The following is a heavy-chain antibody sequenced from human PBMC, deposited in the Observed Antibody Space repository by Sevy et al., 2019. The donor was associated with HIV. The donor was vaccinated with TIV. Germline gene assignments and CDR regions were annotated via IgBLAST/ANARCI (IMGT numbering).Heavy chain of an antibody. CDR2: IHPSGGRR. J-gene: IGHJ4*02. CDR3: ARGNYYDNSGFPLYYFDY. D-gene: IGHD3-22*01. V-gene: IGHV1-46*01. Sequence: ASVKVSCKVSGYTFTYYYLHWVRQAPGQGLEWMGIIHPSGGRRSYAQKFQGRVTMTSDTSTTTVYMDLSSLRSEDTAVYYCARGNYYDNSGFPLYYFDYWGRGTPVTVSS. CDR1: GYTFTYYY.